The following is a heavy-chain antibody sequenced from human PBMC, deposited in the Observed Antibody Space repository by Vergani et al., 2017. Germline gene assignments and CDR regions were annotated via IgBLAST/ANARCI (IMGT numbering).Heavy chain of an antibody. J-gene: IGHJ4*02. CDR3: AKDSGSSTSCLIDY. Sequence: EVQLVESGGGLVQPGRSLRLSCAASGFTFDDYPMHWVRQAPGKGLEWVSGISWNSGSMGYADSVKGRFTISRDNAKNSLYLQMNSLRAEDMALYYCAKDSGSSTSCLIDYWGQGTLVTVSS. D-gene: IGHD2-2*01. V-gene: IGHV3-9*03. CDR1: GFTFDDYP. CDR2: ISWNSGSM.